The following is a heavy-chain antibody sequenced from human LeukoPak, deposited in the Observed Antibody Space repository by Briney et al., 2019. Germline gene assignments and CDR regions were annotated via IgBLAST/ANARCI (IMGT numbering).Heavy chain of an antibody. Sequence: GGSLRLSCAASGFTFSSYAMNWVRQAPGKGLEWVSSISGSAGSTYYADSVKGRFTISRDNSKNTLYLQMNSLRAEDTAVYYCARCPVPYDSSARWFDPWGQGTLVTVSS. CDR2: ISGSAGST. J-gene: IGHJ5*02. CDR1: GFTFSSYA. D-gene: IGHD3-22*01. CDR3: ARCPVPYDSSARWFDP. V-gene: IGHV3-23*01.